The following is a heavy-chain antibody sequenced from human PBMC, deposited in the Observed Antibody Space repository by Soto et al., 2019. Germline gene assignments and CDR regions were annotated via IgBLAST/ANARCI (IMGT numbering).Heavy chain of an antibody. CDR2: IDHRGGNT. Sequence: ASVKVSCKASGYTFTSYYMYWVRQAPGQGLEWMGIIDHRGGNTSYAQDFQGRVTMTGDTSTSIVYMELSSLRPEDTAVYYCARDWIAAAGSISNSQVFPLLDGMDVWGQGTTVTVSS. CDR1: GYTFTSYY. V-gene: IGHV1-46*01. J-gene: IGHJ6*02. CDR3: ARDWIAAAGSISNSQVFPLLDGMDV. D-gene: IGHD6-13*01.